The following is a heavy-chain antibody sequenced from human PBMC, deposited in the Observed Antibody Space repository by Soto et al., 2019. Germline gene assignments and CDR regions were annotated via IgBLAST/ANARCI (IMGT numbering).Heavy chain of an antibody. J-gene: IGHJ6*02. CDR3: ARDTSQTGSESTVDV. CDR2: INPSGGST. CDR1: GYTFTSYY. V-gene: IGHV1-46*01. D-gene: IGHD3-10*01. Sequence: QVQLVQSGAEVEKPGASVKVSCKASGYTFTSYYMHWVRQAPGQGLEWMGIINPSGGSTSYAQKFQGRVTMTRDTSTSTVYMEVSSLRSEDTAVYYCARDTSQTGSESTVDVWGQGTTVTVSS.